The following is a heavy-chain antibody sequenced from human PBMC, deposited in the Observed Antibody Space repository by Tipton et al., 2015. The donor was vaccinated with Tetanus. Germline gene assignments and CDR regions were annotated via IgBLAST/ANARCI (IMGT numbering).Heavy chain of an antibody. CDR3: ARAHCTDGVCNFDF. CDR1: GYRFTSQW. V-gene: IGHV5-51*01. Sequence: QLVQSGAVVKKPGESLKISCKGSGYRFTSQWIGWVRQKPGKGLEWMGIIYPGDSDTRYSPSFEGQVTISVDKSINTAYLQWSSLKASDTSMFYCARAHCTDGVCNFDFWGQGALVTVAS. CDR2: IYPGDSDT. J-gene: IGHJ4*02. D-gene: IGHD2-8*01.